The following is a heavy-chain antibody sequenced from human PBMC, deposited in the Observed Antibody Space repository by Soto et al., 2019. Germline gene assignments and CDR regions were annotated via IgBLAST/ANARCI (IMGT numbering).Heavy chain of an antibody. Sequence: GSLRLSCAAPGFTFSRYSLNWVRQAPGKGLEWVSYISSSTSTIYYADSVKGRFTISRDNAKNSLYMQMNSLRDEDTAVYYCARAEGYYYDSSGLRAAWYFDLWGRGTLVTVSS. J-gene: IGHJ2*01. D-gene: IGHD3-22*01. CDR1: GFTFSRYS. V-gene: IGHV3-48*02. CDR3: ARAEGYYYDSSGLRAAWYFDL. CDR2: ISSSTSTI.